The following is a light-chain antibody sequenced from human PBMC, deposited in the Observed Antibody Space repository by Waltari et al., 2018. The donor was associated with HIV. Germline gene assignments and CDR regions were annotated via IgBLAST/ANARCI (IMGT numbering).Light chain of an antibody. CDR3: QQYYSAPYT. Sequence: DIVMTQCPDPLALSLGERATMRCNSSLCVLYSSHNKNYLAWYQQKPGQPPKLLIYWASTRESGVPDRFSGSGSGTDFTLTINSLQAEDVAVYSCQQYYSAPYTFGQGTKLEIK. CDR2: WAS. V-gene: IGKV4-1*01. J-gene: IGKJ2*01. CDR1: LCVLYSSHNKNY.